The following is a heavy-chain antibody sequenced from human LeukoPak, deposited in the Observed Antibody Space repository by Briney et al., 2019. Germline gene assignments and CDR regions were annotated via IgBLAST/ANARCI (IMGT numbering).Heavy chain of an antibody. Sequence: PSETLSLTCAVYGGSFSDHYWSWIRQPPGRGLEWIGEINHSGGTNYNPSLKSRVTISVDTSKNQFSLNLSSVTAADTAVYYCARAFGNVRGVDWGQGTLVTVSS. CDR3: ARAFGNVRGVD. D-gene: IGHD3-10*01. V-gene: IGHV4-34*01. CDR1: GGSFSDHY. J-gene: IGHJ4*02. CDR2: INHSGGT.